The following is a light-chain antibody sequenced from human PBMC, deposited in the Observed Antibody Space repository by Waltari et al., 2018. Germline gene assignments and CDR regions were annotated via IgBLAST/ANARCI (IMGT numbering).Light chain of an antibody. J-gene: IGKJ4*01. CDR3: QHYKTRPLT. V-gene: IGKV3-15*01. CDR1: ESVGTT. Sequence: EIVMTQSPATLSVSPGETATLSCRASESVGTTLAWYQQKPGLAPRLLIYGASTRATGAPARFTGSGSGTEFTLTISSLQTEDFGVYFCQHYKTRPLTFGGGTKVEI. CDR2: GAS.